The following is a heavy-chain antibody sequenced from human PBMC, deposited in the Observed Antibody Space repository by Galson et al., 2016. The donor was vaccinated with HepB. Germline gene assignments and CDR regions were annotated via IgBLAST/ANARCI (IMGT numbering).Heavy chain of an antibody. V-gene: IGHV3-30*18. J-gene: IGHJ4*02. CDR1: GFTFSSYG. D-gene: IGHD3/OR15-3a*01. CDR3: AKTGLADFDS. CDR2: TSHDGGNE. Sequence: SLRLSCAASGFTFSSYGMHWVRQAPGKGLEWVAVTSHDGGNEYYADSVKGRFTISRDNSKNTLDLQMNSLRGEDTAVYYCAKTGLADFDSWGQGTQVTVSS.